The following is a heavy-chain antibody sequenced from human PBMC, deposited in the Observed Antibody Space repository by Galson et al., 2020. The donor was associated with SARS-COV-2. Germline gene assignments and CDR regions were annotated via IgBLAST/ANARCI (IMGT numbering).Heavy chain of an antibody. CDR2: ITNKANSPTI. CDR1: GFSFSEHY. CDR3: AREIVSWEGGYDDGGDDYYGRDV. V-gene: IGHV3-72*01. J-gene: IGHJ6*02. D-gene: IGHD5-12*01. Sequence: GGSLRLSCAASGFSFSEHYMDWVRQAPGKGLEWVGRITNKANSPTIEYAASVKGRFTISRDDSQNSLYLQMNSLKTEDTAVYYCAREIVSWEGGYDDGGDDYYGRDVWGRGTTVTVSS.